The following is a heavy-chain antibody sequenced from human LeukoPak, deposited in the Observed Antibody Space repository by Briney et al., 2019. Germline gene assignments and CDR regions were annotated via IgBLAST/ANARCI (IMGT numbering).Heavy chain of an antibody. CDR3: ARAYGSGSYPPDY. D-gene: IGHD3-10*01. V-gene: IGHV4-39*01. CDR1: GGSISNSSYY. CDR2: IYYSGST. J-gene: IGHJ4*02. Sequence: IPSETLSLTCTVSGGSISNSSYYWGWIRQPPGKGLEWIGSIYYSGSTYYNPSLKSRVTISVDTSKNQFSLKLSSVTAADTAVYYCARAYGSGSYPPDYWGQGTLVTVSS.